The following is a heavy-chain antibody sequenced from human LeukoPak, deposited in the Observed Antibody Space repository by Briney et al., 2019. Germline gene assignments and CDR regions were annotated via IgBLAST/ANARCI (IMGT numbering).Heavy chain of an antibody. CDR1: GYTFTSNY. D-gene: IGHD4-17*01. J-gene: IGHJ6*03. V-gene: IGHV1-46*01. Sequence: GASVKVSCKAFGYTFTSNYMHWVRQAPGQGPEWMGVISPSGGSTTYAQKFQGRVTITRNTSISTAYMELSSLRSEDTAVYYCARALPSDYGDYGGKIYYMDVWGKGTTVTVSS. CDR3: ARALPSDYGDYGGKIYYMDV. CDR2: ISPSGGST.